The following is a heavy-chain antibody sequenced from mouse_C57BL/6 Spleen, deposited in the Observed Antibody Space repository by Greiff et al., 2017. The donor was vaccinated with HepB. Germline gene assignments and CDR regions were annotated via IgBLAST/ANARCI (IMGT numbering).Heavy chain of an antibody. D-gene: IGHD2-1*01. CDR2: IYPGDGDT. V-gene: IGHV1-82*01. CDR1: GYAFSSSW. CDR3: DKGSYYGYYGFAY. J-gene: IGHJ3*01. Sequence: QVQLQQSGPELVKPGASVKISCKASGYAFSSSWMHWVKQRPGKGLEWIGWIYPGDGDTNYIGKFKGKATLTADKSSSTAYMQLSSLTSVDSAVYFCDKGSYYGYYGFAYWGQGTLVTVSA.